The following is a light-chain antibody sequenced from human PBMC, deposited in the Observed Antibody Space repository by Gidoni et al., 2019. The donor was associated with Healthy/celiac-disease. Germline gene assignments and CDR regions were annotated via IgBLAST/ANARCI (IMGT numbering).Light chain of an antibody. CDR2: WAA. Sequence: DIVMTQSPDSLAVSLGERATINCKSRQSVLYSSNNKNYLAWYQQKPGQPPKLLIYWAANRESGVPDRFSGSGSGTDFTLTISRLQAEDVAVYYCQQYYSTPWTFGQGTKVEIK. V-gene: IGKV4-1*01. CDR3: QQYYSTPWT. J-gene: IGKJ1*01. CDR1: QSVLYSSNNKNY.